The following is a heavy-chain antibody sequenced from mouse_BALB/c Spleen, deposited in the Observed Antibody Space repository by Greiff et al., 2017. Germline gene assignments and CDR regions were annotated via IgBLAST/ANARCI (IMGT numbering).Heavy chain of an antibody. CDR3: ARGDYGNSPYWYFDV. Sequence: EVMLVESGGGLVKPGGSLKLSCAASGFTFSSYAMSWVRQTPEKRLEWVASISSGGSTYYPDSVKGRFTISRDNARNILYLQMSSLRSEDTAMYYCARGDYGNSPYWYFDVWGAGTTVTVSS. CDR2: ISSGGST. J-gene: IGHJ1*01. D-gene: IGHD2-1*01. V-gene: IGHV5-6-5*01. CDR1: GFTFSSYA.